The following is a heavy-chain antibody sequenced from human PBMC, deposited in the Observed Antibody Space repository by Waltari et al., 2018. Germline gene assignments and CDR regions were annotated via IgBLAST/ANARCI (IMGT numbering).Heavy chain of an antibody. CDR1: GGTFSSYT. Sequence: QVQLVQSGAEVKKPGSSVKVSCKASGGTFSSYTISWVRQAPGQGLEWMGRIIPSLGIANYAQKFQGRVTITADKSTSTAYMELSSLRSEDTAVYYCASGYSYGKEIDYWGQGTLVTVSS. CDR2: IIPSLGIA. D-gene: IGHD5-18*01. V-gene: IGHV1-69*02. J-gene: IGHJ4*02. CDR3: ASGYSYGKEIDY.